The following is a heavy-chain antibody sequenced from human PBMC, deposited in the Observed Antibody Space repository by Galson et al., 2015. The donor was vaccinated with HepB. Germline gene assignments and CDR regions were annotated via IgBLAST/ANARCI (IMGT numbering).Heavy chain of an antibody. CDR2: IIPILGIA. CDR3: ARPAKNTYYYDSSGYYYDWYFDL. CDR1: GGTFSSYT. J-gene: IGHJ2*01. Sequence: SVKVSCKASGGTFSSYTICWVRQAPGQGLEWMGRIIPILGIANYAQKFQGRVTITADKSTSTAYMELSSLRSEDTAVYYCARPAKNTYYYDSSGYYYDWYFDLWGRGTLVTVSS. V-gene: IGHV1-69*02. D-gene: IGHD3-22*01.